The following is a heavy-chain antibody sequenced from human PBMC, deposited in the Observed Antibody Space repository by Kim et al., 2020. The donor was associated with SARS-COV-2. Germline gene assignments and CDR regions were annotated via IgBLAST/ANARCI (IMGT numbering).Heavy chain of an antibody. V-gene: IGHV3-33*01. CDR3: ARYGVGATHFDY. D-gene: IGHD1-26*01. Sequence: YYADSLKGRFTISQDNSKNTLYLQMNSLRAEDTAVYYCARYGVGATHFDYWGQGTLVTVSS. J-gene: IGHJ4*02.